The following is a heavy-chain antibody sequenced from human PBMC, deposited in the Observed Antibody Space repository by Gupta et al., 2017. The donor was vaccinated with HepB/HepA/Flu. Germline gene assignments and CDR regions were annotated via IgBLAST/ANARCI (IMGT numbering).Heavy chain of an antibody. D-gene: IGHD2-2*01. CDR2: INPNSGGT. Sequence: QVQLVQSGAEVQKPGASVKVSCTASGYTLTGYYMHCVRQAPGQGLEWMGWINPNSGGTNYAQKFQGRVTMTRDTSISTAYMELSRLRSDDTAVYYCAREYCSSTSCYRSRWFDPWCQGTLVTVSS. CDR3: AREYCSSTSCYRSRWFDP. J-gene: IGHJ5*02. CDR1: GYTLTGYY. V-gene: IGHV1-2*02.